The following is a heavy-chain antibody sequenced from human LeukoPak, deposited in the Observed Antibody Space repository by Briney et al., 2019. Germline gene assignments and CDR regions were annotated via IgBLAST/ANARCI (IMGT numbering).Heavy chain of an antibody. D-gene: IGHD3-3*01. J-gene: IGHJ4*02. V-gene: IGHV1-2*02. CDR3: ASLRLRFLEWSSNDY. Sequence: ASVKVSCKASGYTFTGYYIHWMRQAPGQGLEWMAWISPNSGGTHYAQNFQGRVTVTRDTSISTAYMEMSSLTSDDTAVYYCASLRLRFLEWSSNDYWGQGTLVTVSS. CDR1: GYTFTGYY. CDR2: ISPNSGGT.